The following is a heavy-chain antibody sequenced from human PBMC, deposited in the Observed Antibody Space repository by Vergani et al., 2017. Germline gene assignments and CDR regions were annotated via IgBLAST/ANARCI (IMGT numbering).Heavy chain of an antibody. CDR1: GGSISSGGSY. V-gene: IGHV4-31*03. CDR2: IYYSGST. Sequence: QVQLQESGPGLVKPSQTLSLTCTVSGGSISSGGSYWSWIRQHPGKGLEWIGYIYYSGSTYYNPSLKSRVTISVDTSKNQFSLKLSSVTAADTAVYYCARGLNSYYYYYGMDVWGQGTTVTVSS. CDR3: ARGLNSYYYYYGMDV. J-gene: IGHJ6*02. D-gene: IGHD5-24*01.